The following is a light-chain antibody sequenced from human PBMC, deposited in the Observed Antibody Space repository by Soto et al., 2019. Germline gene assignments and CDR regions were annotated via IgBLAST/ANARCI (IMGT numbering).Light chain of an antibody. V-gene: IGKV3-11*01. J-gene: IGKJ5*01. CDR2: DTS. CDR3: QHRSNWPPFT. CDR1: QSVSMY. Sequence: EIVLTQSPATLSLSPGETAALSCRASQSVSMYLAWYQQRPGQAPRLLIYDTSNRATGIPARFSARGFGTDFTLIISNLEPDDSAVYYCQHRSNWPPFTFGQGTRLEIK.